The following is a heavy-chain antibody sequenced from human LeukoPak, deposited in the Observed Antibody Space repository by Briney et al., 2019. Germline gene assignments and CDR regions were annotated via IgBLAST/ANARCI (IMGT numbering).Heavy chain of an antibody. CDR3: ARGYIVVVPAASIDY. CDR1: GYTFTSYG. J-gene: IGHJ4*02. D-gene: IGHD2-2*01. Sequence: ASVKVSCKASGYTFTSYGISWVRQAPGQGLEWMGWINPNSGGTNYAQKFQGRVTMTRDTSISTAYMELSRLRSDDTAVYYCARGYIVVVPAASIDYWGQGTLVTVSS. V-gene: IGHV1-2*02. CDR2: INPNSGGT.